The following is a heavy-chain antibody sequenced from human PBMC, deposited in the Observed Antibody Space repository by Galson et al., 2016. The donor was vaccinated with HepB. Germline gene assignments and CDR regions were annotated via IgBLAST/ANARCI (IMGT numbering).Heavy chain of an antibody. CDR2: VIPIFGTT. J-gene: IGHJ4*02. Sequence: SVKVSCKASGGTFSSYGISWVRRAPGQGLEWMGGVIPIFGTTNYARKFQGRVTITADKSTSTAYMELRSLRSVDTATYYCARILAGHCNPGGGDYWGQGTLVTVSS. V-gene: IGHV1-69*06. D-gene: IGHD2-8*02. CDR3: ARILAGHCNPGGGDY. CDR1: GGTFSSYG.